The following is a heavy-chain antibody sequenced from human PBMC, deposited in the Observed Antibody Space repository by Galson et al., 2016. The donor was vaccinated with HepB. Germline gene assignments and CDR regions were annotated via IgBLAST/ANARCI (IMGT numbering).Heavy chain of an antibody. CDR2: ISYDGSRK. CDR3: ARVMYDLRDYYHYYGMDV. Sequence: SLRLSCADSGFSFSSYAVHWVRQAPGKGLEWVAVISYDGSRKDYADSVKGRFTISRDNSKSTLKLQMNSLRPEDSAVYYCARVMYDLRDYYHYYGMDVWGQGTTVTVSS. V-gene: IGHV3-30*04. D-gene: IGHD3-3*01. CDR1: GFSFSSYA. J-gene: IGHJ6*02.